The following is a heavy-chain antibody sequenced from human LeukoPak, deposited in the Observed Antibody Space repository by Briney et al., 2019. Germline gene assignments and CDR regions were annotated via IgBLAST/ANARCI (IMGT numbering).Heavy chain of an antibody. V-gene: IGHV1-46*01. CDR1: GYTFTSYY. CDR3: ARAPTTYSSSWDYYGMDV. J-gene: IGHJ6*02. D-gene: IGHD6-13*01. Sequence: GASVKVSCKASGYTFTSYYMHWVRQAPGQGLEWMGIINPSGGSTSYAQKFQGRVTMTRDTSTSTVYMELSSLRSEDTAVYYCARAPTTYSSSWDYYGMDVWGQGTTVTVSS. CDR2: INPSGGST.